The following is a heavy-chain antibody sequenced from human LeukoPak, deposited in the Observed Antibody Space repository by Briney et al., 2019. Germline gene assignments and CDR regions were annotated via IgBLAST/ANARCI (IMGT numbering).Heavy chain of an antibody. D-gene: IGHD6-19*01. V-gene: IGHV3-30-3*01. Sequence: PGGSLRLSCAASGFTFSSYAMHWVRQAPGKGLEWVAVISYDGSNKYYADSVKGRFTISRDNSKNTLYLQMNSLRAEDTAVYYCARGLYSSGYDYWGQGTLVTVSS. J-gene: IGHJ4*02. CDR1: GFTFSSYA. CDR3: ARGLYSSGYDY. CDR2: ISYDGSNK.